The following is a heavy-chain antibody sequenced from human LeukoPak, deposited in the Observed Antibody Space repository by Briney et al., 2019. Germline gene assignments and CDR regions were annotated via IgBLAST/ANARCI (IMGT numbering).Heavy chain of an antibody. J-gene: IGHJ3*02. CDR2: ISSSSSYI. V-gene: IGHV3-21*01. CDR3: ARGPSTVLNDAFDI. CDR1: GFTFSSYS. D-gene: IGHD4/OR15-4a*01. Sequence: GGSLRLSCAASGFTFSSYSMNWVRQAPGKGLEWVSSISSSSSYIYYADSVKGRFTISRDNAKNSLYLQMNSLRAEDTAVYYCARGPSTVLNDAFDIWGQGTMVTVSS.